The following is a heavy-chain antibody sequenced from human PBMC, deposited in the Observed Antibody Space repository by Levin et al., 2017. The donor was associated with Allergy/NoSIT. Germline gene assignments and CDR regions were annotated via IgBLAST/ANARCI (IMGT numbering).Heavy chain of an antibody. D-gene: IGHD3-22*01. CDR2: IHDSGNT. V-gene: IGHV4-59*01. CDR3: ARDTYRYDSSNGADTFDS. CDR1: GCSINHYY. J-gene: IGHJ3*02. Sequence: SETLSLTCTVSGCSINHYYWSWIRQPPGKGLEWIWYIHDSGNTKSNPPLKSRATISIDTSKNQFLLKLNSVTAADTAVYYCARDTYRYDSSNGADTFDSWGPGTMVTVSS.